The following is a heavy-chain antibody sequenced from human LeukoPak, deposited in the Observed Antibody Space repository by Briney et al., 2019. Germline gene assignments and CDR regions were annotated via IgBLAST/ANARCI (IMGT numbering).Heavy chain of an antibody. CDR3: ARVRGLGGDYFDY. Sequence: KTSETLSLTCTVSGGSISIGGYYWSWIRQHPGKGLEWIGYIYYSGSTYYNPSLKSRVTISVDTSKNQFSLKLSSVTAADTAVYYCARVRGLGGDYFDYWGQGTLVTVSS. D-gene: IGHD3-10*01. J-gene: IGHJ4*02. V-gene: IGHV4-31*03. CDR1: GGSISIGGYY. CDR2: IYYSGST.